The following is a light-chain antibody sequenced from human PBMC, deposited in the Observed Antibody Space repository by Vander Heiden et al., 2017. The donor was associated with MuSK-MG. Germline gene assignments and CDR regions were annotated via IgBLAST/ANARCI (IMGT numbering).Light chain of an antibody. CDR1: SRYSNYK. CDR3: GADHGSGSNFVV. CDR2: VGTGGIVG. V-gene: IGLV9-49*01. J-gene: IGLJ2*01. Sequence: QPVLTQPPSASASLGASVTLTCTLSSRYSNYKVDWYQPRQGKGPRCVRRVGTGGIVGSKGDGSPDRFSVLGSGLNRYLTIKNIQEEDESDYHCGADHGSGSNFVVFGGGTKLTVL.